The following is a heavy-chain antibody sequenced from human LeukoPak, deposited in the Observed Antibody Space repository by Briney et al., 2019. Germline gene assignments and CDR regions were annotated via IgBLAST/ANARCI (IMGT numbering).Heavy chain of an antibody. CDR1: GFTFSNAW. V-gene: IGHV3-15*01. D-gene: IGHD6-13*01. CDR3: TTAGSSKGDY. Sequence: GGSLRLSCAASGFTFSNAWMSWVRQAPGKGLEWVGRIKSKYDGGTTDYAAPVKGRFTISRDDSKPTLYSEMNSLKTDDTAVYYCTTAGSSKGDYWGQGTLVTVSS. J-gene: IGHJ4*02. CDR2: IKSKYDGGTT.